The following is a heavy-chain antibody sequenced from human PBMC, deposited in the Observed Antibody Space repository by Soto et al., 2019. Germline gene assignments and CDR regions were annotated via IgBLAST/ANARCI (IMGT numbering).Heavy chain of an antibody. CDR3: ARGQSAVDVFFPTPVPFDP. V-gene: IGHV4-34*01. D-gene: IGHD1-1*01. CDR2: VSHHGTS. J-gene: IGHJ5*02. CDR1: DGSLTEYH. Sequence: SETLSLTCVVYDGSLTEYHWSWVRQTPGKGLEWIGEVSHHGTSHYNPSLGSRVIMSFDTSKDQFSLTLQSVTAADTGIYYCARGQSAVDVFFPTPVPFDPRGPGTPVTVS.